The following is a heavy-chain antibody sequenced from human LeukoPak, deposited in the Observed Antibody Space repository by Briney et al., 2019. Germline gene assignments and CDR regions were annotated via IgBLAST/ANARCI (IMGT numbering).Heavy chain of an antibody. CDR1: GGSISSGDYY. Sequence: PSQTLSLTRTVSGGSISSGDYYWSWIRQPPGKGLEWIGYIYYSGSTYYNPSLKSRVTISVDTSKNQFSLKLSSVTAAGTAVYYCARAPPGVAFDIWGQGTMVTVSS. CDR2: IYYSGST. D-gene: IGHD2-8*01. CDR3: ARAPPGVAFDI. V-gene: IGHV4-30-4*08. J-gene: IGHJ3*02.